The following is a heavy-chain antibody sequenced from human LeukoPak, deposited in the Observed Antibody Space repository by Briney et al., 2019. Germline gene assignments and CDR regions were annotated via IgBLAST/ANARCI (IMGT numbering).Heavy chain of an antibody. J-gene: IGHJ3*02. CDR3: ARGGDSSGSIRSAFDI. CDR2: ISSSGST. Sequence: GGSLRLSCAASGFTVSSNYMSWVRQAPGKGLEWVSVISSSGSTYYADSVKGRFTISRDNSKNTLYLQMNSLRAEDTAVYYCARGGDSSGSIRSAFDIWGQGTVVTVSS. V-gene: IGHV3-53*01. CDR1: GFTVSSNY. D-gene: IGHD3-22*01.